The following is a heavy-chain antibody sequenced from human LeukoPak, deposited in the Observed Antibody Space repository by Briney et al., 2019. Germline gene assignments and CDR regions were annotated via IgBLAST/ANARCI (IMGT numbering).Heavy chain of an antibody. J-gene: IGHJ5*02. CDR2: INPNSRGT. Sequence: ASVKVSCKASGYSFTDYYMHWVRQAPGQGLEWMGWINPNSRGTNYAQKFQGRVTMTRDTSTSTVYMELSSLTSEDTAVYYCARDLNYYDSSGSIRRNDWFDPWGQGTLVTVSS. D-gene: IGHD3-22*01. V-gene: IGHV1-2*02. CDR1: GYSFTDYY. CDR3: ARDLNYYDSSGSIRRNDWFDP.